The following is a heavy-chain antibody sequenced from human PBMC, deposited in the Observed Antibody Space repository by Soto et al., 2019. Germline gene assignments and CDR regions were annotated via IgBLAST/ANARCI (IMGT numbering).Heavy chain of an antibody. CDR1: GFTFSSYG. Sequence: HPGGSLRLSCAASGFTFSSYGMHWVRQAPGKGLEWVAVIWYDGSNKYYADSVKGRFTISRDNSKNTLYLQMNSLRAEDTAVYYCARAPDIVVVPAAMPDYWGQGT. D-gene: IGHD2-2*01. V-gene: IGHV3-33*01. CDR3: ARAPDIVVVPAAMPDY. CDR2: IWYDGSNK. J-gene: IGHJ4*02.